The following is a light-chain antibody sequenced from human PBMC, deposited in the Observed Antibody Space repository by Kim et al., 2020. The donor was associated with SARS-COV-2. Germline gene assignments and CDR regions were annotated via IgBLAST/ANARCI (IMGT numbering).Light chain of an antibody. Sequence: QSALTQPRSVSGSPGQSVTISCTGTSSDVGGYNYVSWYQQHPGKAPKLMIYDVSKRPSRVPDRFSGSKSGNTASLTISGLQGEDEADYYCCSYAGSYTEVFGGGTQLTVL. V-gene: IGLV2-11*01. CDR3: CSYAGSYTEV. CDR1: SSDVGGYNY. CDR2: DVS. J-gene: IGLJ2*01.